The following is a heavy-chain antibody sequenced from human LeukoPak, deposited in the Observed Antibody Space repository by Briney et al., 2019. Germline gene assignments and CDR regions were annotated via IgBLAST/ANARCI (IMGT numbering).Heavy chain of an antibody. V-gene: IGHV1-2*02. CDR1: GYTFTGYY. CDR2: INPNSGGT. J-gene: IGHJ6*02. CDR3: ARNPSNYPSSSWYYYYGMDV. D-gene: IGHD6-13*01. Sequence: ASVKVSCKASGYTFTGYYMHWVRQAPGQGLEWMGWINPNSGGTNYAQKFQGRVTMTRDTSISTAYMELSRLRSDDTAVYYCARNPSNYPSSSWYYYYGMDVWGQGTTVTVSS.